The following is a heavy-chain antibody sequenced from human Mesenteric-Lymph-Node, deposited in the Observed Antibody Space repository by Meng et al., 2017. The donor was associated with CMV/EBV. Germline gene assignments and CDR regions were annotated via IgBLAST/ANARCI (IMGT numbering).Heavy chain of an antibody. CDR1: GFTFSSYA. V-gene: IGHV3-30-3*01. CDR3: AREKDYGDSGGDAFDI. D-gene: IGHD4-17*01. J-gene: IGHJ3*02. CDR2: ISYDGSNK. Sequence: GGSLRLSCAASGFTFSSYAMSWVRQAPGKGLEWVAVISYDGSNKYYADSVKGRFTISRDNSKNTLYLQMNSLRAEDTAVYYCAREKDYGDSGGDAFDIWGQGTMVTVSS.